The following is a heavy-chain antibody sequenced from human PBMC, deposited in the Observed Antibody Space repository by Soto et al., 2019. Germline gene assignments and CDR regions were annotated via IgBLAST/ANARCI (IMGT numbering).Heavy chain of an antibody. V-gene: IGHV1-69*13. CDR1: GGTFSSYA. CDR3: ARGTNCSGGSCYDIHAFDI. Sequence: SVKVSCKASGGTFSSYAISWVRQAPEQGLEWMGGIIPIFGTANYAQKFQGRVTITADESTSTAYMELSSLRSEDTAVYYCARGTNCSGGSCYDIHAFDIWGQGTMVTVSS. D-gene: IGHD2-15*01. J-gene: IGHJ3*02. CDR2: IIPIFGTA.